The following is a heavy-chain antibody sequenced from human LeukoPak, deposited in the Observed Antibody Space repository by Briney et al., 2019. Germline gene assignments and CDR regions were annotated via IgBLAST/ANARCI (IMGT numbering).Heavy chain of an antibody. CDR2: IYYSGST. V-gene: IGHV4-39*01. CDR3: ARPGHCSGGSCYFHY. Sequence: PSETLSLTCTVSGGSISSSSYYWGWLRQPPGKGLEWIGSIYYSGSTYYNPSLKSRVTISVDTSKNQFSLKLSSVTAADTAVYYCARPGHCSGGSCYFHYWGQGTLVTISS. CDR1: GGSISSSSYY. D-gene: IGHD2-15*01. J-gene: IGHJ4*02.